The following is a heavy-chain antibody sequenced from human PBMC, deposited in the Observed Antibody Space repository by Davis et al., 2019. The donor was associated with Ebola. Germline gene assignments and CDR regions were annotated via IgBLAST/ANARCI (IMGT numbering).Heavy chain of an antibody. CDR1: GGSISSGGYY. J-gene: IGHJ6*02. V-gene: IGHV4-31*03. Sequence: SETLSLTCTVSGGSISSGGYYWSWIRQHPGKGLEWIGYIYYSGSTYYNPSLKSRVTISVDTSKNQFSLKLSSVTAADTAVYYCARLIIRYYYYGMDVWGQGTTVTVS. D-gene: IGHD3-3*01. CDR2: IYYSGST. CDR3: ARLIIRYYYYGMDV.